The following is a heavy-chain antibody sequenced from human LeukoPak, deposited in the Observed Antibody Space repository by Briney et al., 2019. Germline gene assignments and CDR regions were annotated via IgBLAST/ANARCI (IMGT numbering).Heavy chain of an antibody. J-gene: IGHJ4*02. Sequence: PGGSLRLSCAASGFSFSSYGMHWVRQSPGKGLEWVPVIWYDGSNKYYADSVKGRFTISRDNSKNTLYLQMNSLRAEDTALYYCAKGPSETAMATAFDYWGQGTLVTVSS. CDR3: AKGPSETAMATAFDY. V-gene: IGHV3-33*06. D-gene: IGHD5-18*01. CDR2: IWYDGSNK. CDR1: GFSFSSYG.